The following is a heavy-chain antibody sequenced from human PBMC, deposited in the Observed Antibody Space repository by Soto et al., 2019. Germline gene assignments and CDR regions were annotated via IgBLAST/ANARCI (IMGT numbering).Heavy chain of an antibody. Sequence: PSETLSLTCTVSGGFISSYYWSWIRQSPGKGLELIGYIHHTGSTNYNPSLKSRVTMSLDTSRNQFSLKLYSVTAADTAVYYCARSIVSSGFYFSNCWGQGTLVTVSS. D-gene: IGHD3-22*01. CDR1: GGFISSYY. V-gene: IGHV4-59*01. J-gene: IGHJ4*02. CDR2: IHHTGST. CDR3: ARSIVSSGFYFSNC.